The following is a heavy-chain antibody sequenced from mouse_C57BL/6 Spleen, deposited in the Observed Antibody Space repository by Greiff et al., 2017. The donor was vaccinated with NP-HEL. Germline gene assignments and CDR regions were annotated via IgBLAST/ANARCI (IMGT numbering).Heavy chain of an antibody. Sequence: EVQLVESGGGLVKPGGSLKLSCAASGFTFSSYAMSWVRQTPEKRLEWVATISDGGSYTYYPDNVKGRFTISRDNAKNNLYLQMSHLKSEDTAMYYCAREYDVYCGGVAYWGQGTLVTGSA. CDR2: ISDGGSYT. V-gene: IGHV5-4*01. D-gene: IGHD2-3*01. J-gene: IGHJ3*01. CDR3: AREYDVYCGGVAY. CDR1: GFTFSSYA.